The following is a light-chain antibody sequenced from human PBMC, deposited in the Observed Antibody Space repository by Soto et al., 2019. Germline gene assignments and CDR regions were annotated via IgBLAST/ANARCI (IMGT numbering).Light chain of an antibody. J-gene: IGLJ1*01. CDR1: SSDVGGYNY. V-gene: IGLV2-11*01. CDR3: QSYDNSLSGYV. CDR2: DVN. Sequence: QSVLTQPRSVSGSPGQSVTISCTGTSSDVGGYNYVSWYQQHPGKAPKLMIYDVNKRPSGVPDRFSGSKSGNTASLTISGLQAEDEADYYCQSYDNSLSGYVFGTGTKVTVL.